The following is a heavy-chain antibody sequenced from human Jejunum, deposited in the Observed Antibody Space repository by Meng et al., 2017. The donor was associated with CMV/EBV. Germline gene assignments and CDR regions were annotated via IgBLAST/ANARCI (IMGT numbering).Heavy chain of an antibody. CDR3: ANPSGGTHY. J-gene: IGHJ4*02. CDR2: ISGSGDDP. D-gene: IGHD3-10*01. Sequence: SCAASGFTFCCYAMNWVRQAPGKGLEWVSAISGSGDDPYYADSVKGRFTISRDNSKNTLYLQMNSLRAEDTAIYYCANPSGGTHYWGQGTLVTVSS. V-gene: IGHV3-23*01. CDR1: GFTFCCYA.